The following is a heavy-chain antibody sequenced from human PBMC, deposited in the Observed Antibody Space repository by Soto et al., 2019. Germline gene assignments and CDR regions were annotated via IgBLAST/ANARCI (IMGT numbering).Heavy chain of an antibody. CDR1: GFTFSSYG. J-gene: IGHJ5*02. CDR3: ARDRGWAGPTCNWFDP. Sequence: VQLVESGGGVVQPGRSLRLSCAASGFTFSSYGMHWVRQAPGKGLEWVAVIWYDGSNKYYADSVKGRFTISRDNSKNTLYLQMNSLRAEDTAVYYCARDRGWAGPTCNWFDPWGQGTLVTVSS. V-gene: IGHV3-33*01. CDR2: IWYDGSNK. D-gene: IGHD1-7*01.